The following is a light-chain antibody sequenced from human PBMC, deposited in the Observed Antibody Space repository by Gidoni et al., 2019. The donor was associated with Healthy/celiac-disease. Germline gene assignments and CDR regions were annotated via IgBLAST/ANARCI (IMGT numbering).Light chain of an antibody. V-gene: IGKV3-11*01. Sequence: DIVLTQSPATLHLSPGERATLSCRASKSVISYLAWYQQKPGQAPRLLIYDAANRATGILARFSGSGSGTEFTITISSLEPEEFAVYYCQQRSNWTPLTFGGGTKVEIK. CDR2: DAA. CDR3: QQRSNWTPLT. CDR1: KSVISY. J-gene: IGKJ4*01.